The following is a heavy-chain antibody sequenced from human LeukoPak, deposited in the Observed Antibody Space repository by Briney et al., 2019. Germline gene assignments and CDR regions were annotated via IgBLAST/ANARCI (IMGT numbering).Heavy chain of an antibody. CDR2: IYYSGST. Sequence: PSETLSLTCTVSGGSIGSSSYYWGWIRQPPGKGLEWIGSIYYSGSTYYNPSLKSRVTISVDTSKNQFSLKLSSVTAADTAVYYCARVVVAATPSWFDPWGQGTLVTVSS. CDR3: ARVVVAATPSWFDP. CDR1: GGSIGSSSYY. V-gene: IGHV4-39*01. J-gene: IGHJ5*02. D-gene: IGHD2-15*01.